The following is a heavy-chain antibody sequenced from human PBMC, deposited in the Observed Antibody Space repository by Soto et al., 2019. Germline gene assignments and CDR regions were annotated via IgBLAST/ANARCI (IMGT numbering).Heavy chain of an antibody. V-gene: IGHV1-69*13. CDR1: GGTFSSCA. CDR3: ARDRVGYCSGGSCYSHYYYGMDV. J-gene: IGHJ6*02. D-gene: IGHD2-15*01. Sequence: SVKVSCKASGGTFSSCAISWVRQAPGQGLEWMGGIIPIFGTANYAQKFQGRVTITADESTSTAYMELSSLRSEDTAVYYCARDRVGYCSGGSCYSHYYYGMDVWGQGTTVTVSS. CDR2: IIPIFGTA.